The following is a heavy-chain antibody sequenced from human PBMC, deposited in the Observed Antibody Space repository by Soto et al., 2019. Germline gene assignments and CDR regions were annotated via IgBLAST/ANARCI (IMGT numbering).Heavy chain of an antibody. V-gene: IGHV3-30*18. CDR1: GFTFSSYG. CDR3: AKEEGLSAMVWAYYYYDGMDV. Sequence: QVQLVESGGGVVQPGRSLRLSCAASGFTFSSYGMHWVRQAPGKGLEWVAVISYDGSNKYYADSVKGLFTISRDNSKNTLYLHMNSLIAEDTAVYYSAKEEGLSAMVWAYYYYDGMDVWGQGTTVTVSS. J-gene: IGHJ6*02. D-gene: IGHD5-18*01. CDR2: ISYDGSNK.